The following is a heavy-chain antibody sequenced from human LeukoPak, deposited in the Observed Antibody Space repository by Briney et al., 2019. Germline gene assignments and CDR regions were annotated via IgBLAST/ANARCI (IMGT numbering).Heavy chain of an antibody. V-gene: IGHV3-30*18. CDR1: GFTFSSYG. CDR3: AKGGSVVEWAFDI. D-gene: IGHD2-15*01. CDR2: ISYDGSNK. Sequence: PGGSLRLSCAASGFTFSSYGMHWVRQAPGKGLEWVAVISYDGSNKYYADSVKGRFTISRDNSKNTLYLQMNSLRAEDTAVYYCAKGGSVVEWAFDIWGQGTMVTVSS. J-gene: IGHJ3*02.